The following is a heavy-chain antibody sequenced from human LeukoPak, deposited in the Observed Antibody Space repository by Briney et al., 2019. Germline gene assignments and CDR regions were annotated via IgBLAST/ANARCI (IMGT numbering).Heavy chain of an antibody. J-gene: IGHJ5*02. D-gene: IGHD2-2*01. CDR2: ISAYNGNT. CDR3: ARDGVGMVCSSTSCSPNWFDP. V-gene: IGHV1-18*01. CDR1: GYTFTSYG. Sequence: ASVKVSCKASGYTFTSYGISWVRQAPGQGLEWMGWISAYNGNTNYAQKLQGRVTMTTDTSTSTAYMELRSLRSDDTAVYYCARDGVGMVCSSTSCSPNWFDPWGQGTLVTVSS.